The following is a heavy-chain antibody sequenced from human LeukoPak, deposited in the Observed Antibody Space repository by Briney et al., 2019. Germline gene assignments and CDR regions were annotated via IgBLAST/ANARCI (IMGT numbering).Heavy chain of an antibody. CDR2: ISRSSSTI. V-gene: IGHV3-48*01. CDR3: ARTEWFDP. J-gene: IGHJ5*02. CDR1: GFTFSTYS. Sequence: PGGSLRLSCAASGFTFSTYSMNWVRQAPGKGLEWVSYISRSSSTIHYAGSVKGRFTISRDNAKNSLYLQMNSLTADDTAVYYCARTEWFDPWGQGTLVTVSS.